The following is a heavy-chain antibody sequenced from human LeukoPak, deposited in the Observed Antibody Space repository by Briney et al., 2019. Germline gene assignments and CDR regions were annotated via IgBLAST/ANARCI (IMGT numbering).Heavy chain of an antibody. CDR3: ARSEWELRDWFDP. V-gene: IGHV4-59*01. J-gene: IGHJ5*02. Sequence: PSETLSLTCTVSGGSISSYYWSWIRQPPGKGLEWIGYIYYSGSTNYNPSLKSRVTISVDTSKNQFSLKVSSVTAADTAVYYCARSEWELRDWFDPWGQGTLVTVSS. CDR1: GGSISSYY. D-gene: IGHD1-26*01. CDR2: IYYSGST.